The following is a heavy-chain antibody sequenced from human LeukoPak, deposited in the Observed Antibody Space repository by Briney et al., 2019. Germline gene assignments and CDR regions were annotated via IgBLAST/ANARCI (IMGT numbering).Heavy chain of an antibody. CDR3: ARDPSAAMEYYFDY. J-gene: IGHJ4*02. CDR2: ISYDGSSK. D-gene: IGHD2-2*01. Sequence: GGSLRLSCAASGFTFSSYAMHWVRQAPGKGLEWVAVISYDGSSKYYADSVKGRFTISRDNSKNTLYLQMNSLRAEDTAVYYCARDPSAAMEYYFDYCGQGTLVTVSS. V-gene: IGHV3-30-3*01. CDR1: GFTFSSYA.